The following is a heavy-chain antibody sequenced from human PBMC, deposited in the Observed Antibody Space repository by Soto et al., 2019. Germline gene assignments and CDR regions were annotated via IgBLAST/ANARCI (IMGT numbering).Heavy chain of an antibody. V-gene: IGHV1-3*04. Sequence: ASVKVSCKASGYTFTSYAMHWVRQAPGQRLEWMGWINTGNGNTKYSQKFQGRVIISRDTSASTAYMELSSLSSDDTAVYYCARALFAIEYNYAYAMHVWGLGTTVTVSS. J-gene: IGHJ6*02. D-gene: IGHD3-16*01. CDR3: ARALFAIEYNYAYAMHV. CDR2: INTGNGNT. CDR1: GYTFTSYA.